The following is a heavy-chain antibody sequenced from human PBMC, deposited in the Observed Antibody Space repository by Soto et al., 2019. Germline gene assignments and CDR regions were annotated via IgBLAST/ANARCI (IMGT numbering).Heavy chain of an antibody. CDR2: INPNSGGT. J-gene: IGHJ5*02. CDR1: GYTFTGYY. CDR3: ARDPYYDSSGYYYVGWFDT. D-gene: IGHD3-22*01. V-gene: IGHV1-2*02. Sequence: GASVKVSCKASGYTFTGYYMHWVRQAPGQGLEWMGWINPNSGGTNYAQKFQGRVTMTRDTSISTAYMELSRLRSDDTAVYYCARDPYYDSSGYYYVGWFDTWGQGTLVTVSS.